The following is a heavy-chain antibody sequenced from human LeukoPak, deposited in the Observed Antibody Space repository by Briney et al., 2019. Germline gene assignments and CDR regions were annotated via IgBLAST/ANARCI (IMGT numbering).Heavy chain of an antibody. CDR2: IYHSGST. CDR1: GYSISSGYY. Sequence: SETLSLTCSFSGYSISSGYYWGWIRQPPGQGLEWIGNIYHSGSTYYNPSLKSRVTISVDTSKNQFSLKLSSVTAADTAVYYCARERHGDYIDWGQGTLVTVSS. V-gene: IGHV4-38-2*02. CDR3: ARERHGDYID. J-gene: IGHJ4*02. D-gene: IGHD4-17*01.